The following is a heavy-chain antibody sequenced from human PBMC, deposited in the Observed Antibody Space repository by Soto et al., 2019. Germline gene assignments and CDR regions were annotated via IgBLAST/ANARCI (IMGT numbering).Heavy chain of an antibody. CDR2: IYYSGNT. J-gene: IGHJ4*02. D-gene: IGHD2-2*01. V-gene: IGHV4-30-4*01. CDR1: GGSISSGGSY. Sequence: PSETLSLTCTVSGGSISSGGSYWGWIRQPPGKGLEWIGYIYYSGNTYFNPSLKSRVTLSVDTSKNQFSLNLSSVTAADTAVYYCVRYCSTTKCPFDYSGQATRVTVPS. CDR3: VRYCSTTKCPFDY.